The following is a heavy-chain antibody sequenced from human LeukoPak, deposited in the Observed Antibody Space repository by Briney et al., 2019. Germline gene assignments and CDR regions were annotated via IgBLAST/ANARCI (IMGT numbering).Heavy chain of an antibody. CDR1: GFTFSSYA. D-gene: IGHD3-10*01. V-gene: IGHV3-23*01. CDR3: AKVYDYYYGSGSYGDWFDP. CDR2: ISGSGGST. Sequence: PGGSLRLSCAASGFTFSSYAMSWVRQAPGKGLEWVSAISGSGGSTYYADSVKGRFTISRDNSKNTLYLQMNSLRAEDTAVYYCAKVYDYYYGSGSYGDWFDPWGQGTLVTVSS. J-gene: IGHJ5*02.